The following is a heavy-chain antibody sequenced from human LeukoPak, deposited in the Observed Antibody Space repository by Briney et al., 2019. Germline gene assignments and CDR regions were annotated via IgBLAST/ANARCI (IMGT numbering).Heavy chain of an antibody. CDR2: IRSKDDGGKT. D-gene: IGHD1-26*01. V-gene: IGHV3-49*04. J-gene: IGHJ6*03. CDR1: GFTFGNYA. Sequence: GGSLRVSCTASGFTFGNYAMSWVRQAPGKGLEWVGCIRSKDDGGKTEYAAPVKGRFTISRDDSKTIAYLQMNSLKAEDTAVYYCTRGLVGVDYYYYYYYMDVWGKGTTVTVSS. CDR3: TRGLVGVDYYYYYYYMDV.